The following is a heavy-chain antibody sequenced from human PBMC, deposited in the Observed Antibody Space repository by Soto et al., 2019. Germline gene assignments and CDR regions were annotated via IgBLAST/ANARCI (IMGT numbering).Heavy chain of an antibody. J-gene: IGHJ4*02. CDR3: ARTTIAAAGTLHYFDY. CDR1: GGSISSSSYY. Sequence: SETLSLTCTVSGGSISSSSYYWGWIRQPPGKGLEWIGSIYYSGSTYYNPSLKSRVTISVDTSKNQFSLKLSSVTAADTAVYYCARTTIAAAGTLHYFDYWGQGTLVTSPQ. D-gene: IGHD6-13*01. CDR2: IYYSGST. V-gene: IGHV4-39*07.